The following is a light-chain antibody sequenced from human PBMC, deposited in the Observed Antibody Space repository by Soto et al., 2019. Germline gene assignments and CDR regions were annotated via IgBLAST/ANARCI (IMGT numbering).Light chain of an antibody. CDR2: NAS. V-gene: IGKV3-11*01. CDR1: QSVNSY. J-gene: IGKJ4*01. Sequence: EIVLTQSPATLSLSPGERATLSCRASQSVNSYLAWYQQKPGQAPRLLIYNASNRATGIPARFSGSGSGTDFTLPISSLEPEDFAGYYCQRRSSWPLTFGGGTKVEIK. CDR3: QRRSSWPLT.